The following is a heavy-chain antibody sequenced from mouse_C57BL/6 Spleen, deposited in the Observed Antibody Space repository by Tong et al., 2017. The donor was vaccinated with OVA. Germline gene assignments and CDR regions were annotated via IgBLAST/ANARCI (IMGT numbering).Heavy chain of an antibody. V-gene: IGHV1-82*01. J-gene: IGHJ3*01. CDR2: IYPGDGDT. CDR1: GYAFSSSW. D-gene: IGHD1-1*01. Sequence: VQLQESGPELVKPGASVKISCKASGYAFSSSWMNWVKQRPGKGLEWIGRIYPGDGDTNYNGKFKGKATLTADKSSSTAYMQLSSLTSEDSAVYYCARYGGTTTVEFSWFAYWGQGTLVTVSA. CDR3: ARYGGTTTVEFSWFAY.